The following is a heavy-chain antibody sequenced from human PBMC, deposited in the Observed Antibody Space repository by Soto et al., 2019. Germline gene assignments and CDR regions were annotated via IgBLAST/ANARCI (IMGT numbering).Heavy chain of an antibody. V-gene: IGHV1-69*01. D-gene: IGHD1-26*01. J-gene: IGHJ4*02. CDR3: ARDLGPNSGPDDYY. CDR1: GGTFSSYA. CDR2: IIPIFGTA. Sequence: QVQLVQSGAEVKKPGSSVKVSCKASGGTFSSYAISWVRQAPGQGLAWMGGIIPIFGTANYAQKFQGRVTITADESTSTAYMELSSLRSEDTAVYYCARDLGPNSGPDDYYWGQGTLVTVSS.